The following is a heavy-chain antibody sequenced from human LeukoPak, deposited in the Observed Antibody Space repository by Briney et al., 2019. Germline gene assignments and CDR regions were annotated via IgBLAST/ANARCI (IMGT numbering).Heavy chain of an antibody. CDR2: IIPIFGTA. D-gene: IGHD3-22*01. V-gene: IGHV1-69*13. CDR1: GGTFSSYA. J-gene: IGHJ4*02. CDR3: ARGYYGSSGRYRGIDY. Sequence: ASVKVSCKASGGTFSSYAISWVRQAPGQGLEWMGGIIPIFGTANYAQKFQGRVTITADESTSTAYMELSSLRSEDTAVYYCARGYYGSSGRYRGIDYWGQGTLVTVSS.